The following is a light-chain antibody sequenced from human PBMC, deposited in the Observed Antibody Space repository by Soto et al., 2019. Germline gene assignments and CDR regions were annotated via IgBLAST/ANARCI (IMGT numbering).Light chain of an antibody. CDR3: QQYGGSPIT. J-gene: IGKJ5*01. CDR1: QSVSGY. CDR2: GAS. Sequence: EIVMTQSPGTLSVFPGERVTLSCRASQSVSGYLDWFQQKPGQPPRLLISGASVRASGVPVRVSGSGSGTDFTLTISRLEPEDFALYYCQQYGGSPITFGLGTRLEIK. V-gene: IGKV3-20*01.